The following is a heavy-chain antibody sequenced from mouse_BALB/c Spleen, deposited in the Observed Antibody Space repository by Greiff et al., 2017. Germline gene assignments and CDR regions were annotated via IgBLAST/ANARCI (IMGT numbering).Heavy chain of an antibody. D-gene: IGHD2-3*01. CDR1: GYTFTDYW. CDR2: IDTSDSYT. J-gene: IGHJ2*01. CDR3: ARSLDGYYFDY. Sequence: QVQLKQPGAELVMPGASVKMSCKASGYTFTDYWMHWVKQRPGQGLEWIGAIDTSDSYTSYNQKFKGKATLTVDESSSTAYMQLSSLTSEDSAVYYCARSLDGYYFDYWGQGTTLTVSS. V-gene: IGHV1-69*01.